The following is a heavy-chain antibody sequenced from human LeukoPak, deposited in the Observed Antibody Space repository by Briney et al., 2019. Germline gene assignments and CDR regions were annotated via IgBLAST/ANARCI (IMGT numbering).Heavy chain of an antibody. V-gene: IGHV1-69*13. J-gene: IGHJ4*02. CDR2: IIPIFGTA. CDR1: GGTFSSYA. D-gene: IGHD2-2*02. Sequence: SVKVSCKASGGTFSSYAISWVRQAPGQGLEWMGGIIPIFGTANYAQKFQGRVTITADESTSTAYMELSSLRSEDTAVYYCAILYHIVVVPAAIVDYWGQGTLVTVSS. CDR3: AILYHIVVVPAAIVDY.